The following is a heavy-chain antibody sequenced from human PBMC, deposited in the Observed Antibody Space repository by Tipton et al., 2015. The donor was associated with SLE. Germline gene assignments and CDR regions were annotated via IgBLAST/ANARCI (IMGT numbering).Heavy chain of an antibody. Sequence: TLSLTCAVYGGSFSGYYWSWIRQPPGKGLEWIGSIYHSGSTYYNPSLKSRVTISVDTSKNQFSLKLSSVTAADTAVYYCARDCSGGSCYSDAFDIWGQGTMVTVSS. V-gene: IGHV4-34*01. D-gene: IGHD2-15*01. CDR2: IYHSGST. J-gene: IGHJ3*02. CDR1: GGSFSGYY. CDR3: ARDCSGGSCYSDAFDI.